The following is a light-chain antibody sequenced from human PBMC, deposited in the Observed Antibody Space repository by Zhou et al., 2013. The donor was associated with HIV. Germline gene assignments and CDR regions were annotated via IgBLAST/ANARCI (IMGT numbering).Light chain of an antibody. J-gene: IGKJ1*01. CDR3: QKYNSRPWT. CDR1: QGIGYS. Sequence: DIQMTQSPSSLSASVGDRVTITCRASQGIGYSLAWYQQKPGKVPKLLIYNAYTLLSGVPSRFSGMGSGTDFTLTISSLQPEDVATYYCQKYNSRPWTFGQGTKVDNQT. CDR2: NAY. V-gene: IGKV1-27*01.